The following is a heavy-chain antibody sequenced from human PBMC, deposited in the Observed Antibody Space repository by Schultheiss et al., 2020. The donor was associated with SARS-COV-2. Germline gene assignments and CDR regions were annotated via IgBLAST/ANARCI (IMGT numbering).Heavy chain of an antibody. J-gene: IGHJ6*03. D-gene: IGHD2-2*01. CDR3: ARERAVPAGQGDYYYYYMDV. V-gene: IGHV3-21*01. Sequence: GESLKISCAASGFTFSSYSMNWVRQAPGKGLEWVSSISTSCIYIYYADSLKGRFTISRDNAKNSLSLQMNSLRAEDTAVYYCARERAVPAGQGDYYYYYMDVWGKGTTVTVSS. CDR1: GFTFSSYS. CDR2: ISTSCIYI.